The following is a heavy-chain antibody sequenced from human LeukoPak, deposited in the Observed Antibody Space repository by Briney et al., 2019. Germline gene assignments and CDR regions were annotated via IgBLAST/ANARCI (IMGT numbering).Heavy chain of an antibody. Sequence: SETLSLTCTVSGGSINSHYWSWIRQPPGKGLDWIGYIQNIGSTNYNPSLKNRVTISIDTSRTQFSLKLSSVTAADTAIYYCARGDGNWFDPWGQGILVTVSS. D-gene: IGHD5-24*01. V-gene: IGHV4-59*11. J-gene: IGHJ5*02. CDR1: GGSINSHY. CDR2: IQNIGST. CDR3: ARGDGNWFDP.